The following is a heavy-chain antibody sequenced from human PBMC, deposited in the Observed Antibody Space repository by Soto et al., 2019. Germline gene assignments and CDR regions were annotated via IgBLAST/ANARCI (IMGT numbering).Heavy chain of an antibody. V-gene: IGHV1-69*01. CDR1: GGTFSSYA. J-gene: IGHJ6*02. CDR3: APVRLPGYGSGSYSKVDLYYYYGMDV. CDR2: IIPIFGTA. D-gene: IGHD3-10*01. Sequence: QVQLVQSGAEVKKPGSSVKVSCKASGGTFSSYAISWVRQAPGQGLEWMGGIIPIFGTANYAQKFQGRVTITADESTSTAYMELSSLRSEDTAVYYCAPVRLPGYGSGSYSKVDLYYYYGMDVWGQGTTVTVSS.